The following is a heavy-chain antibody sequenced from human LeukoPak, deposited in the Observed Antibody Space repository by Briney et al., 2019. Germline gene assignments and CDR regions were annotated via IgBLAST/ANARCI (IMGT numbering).Heavy chain of an antibody. CDR2: IYYSGST. CDR3: ASRAYYYDSSGYGPFDY. J-gene: IGHJ4*02. CDR1: GGSISSHY. Sequence: SETLSLTCTVSGGSISSHYWSWIRQPPGKGLEWIGSIYYSGSTYYNPSLKSRVTISVDTSKNQFSLKLSSVTAADTAVYYCASRAYYYDSSGYGPFDYWGQGTLVTVSS. V-gene: IGHV4-59*05. D-gene: IGHD3-22*01.